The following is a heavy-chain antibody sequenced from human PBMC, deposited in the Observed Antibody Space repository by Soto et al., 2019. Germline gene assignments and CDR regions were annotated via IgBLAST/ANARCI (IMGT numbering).Heavy chain of an antibody. V-gene: IGHV3-23*01. CDR3: AKAEKIPALAGYLEN. CDR2: ISGSGSIT. Sequence: EVQLLESGGGLVQPGGSLSLSCAASEFTFSNYAMTWVRQAPGKGLEWVSSISGSGSITYYAESVKGRFAISRDNSKNTLFLQMNSLRAEDTAIYYCAKAEKIPALAGYLENWGQGTQVTVSS. J-gene: IGHJ4*02. D-gene: IGHD6-19*01. CDR1: EFTFSNYA.